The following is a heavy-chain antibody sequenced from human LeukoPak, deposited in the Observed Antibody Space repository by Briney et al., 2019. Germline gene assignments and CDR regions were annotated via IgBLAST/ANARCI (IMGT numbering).Heavy chain of an antibody. V-gene: IGHV3-7*05. CDR3: AGGSGWLIDS. CDR2: IKQDGSEK. D-gene: IGHD6-19*01. Sequence: PGGSLRLSCAASGFTFSTYYMAWVRQAPGKGLEWVANIKQDGSEKFYVDSVKGRFTISRDNGGNSLYLQMNSLRAEDTAVYYCAGGSGWLIDSWGRGTLVTVSS. CDR1: GFTFSTYY. J-gene: IGHJ4*02.